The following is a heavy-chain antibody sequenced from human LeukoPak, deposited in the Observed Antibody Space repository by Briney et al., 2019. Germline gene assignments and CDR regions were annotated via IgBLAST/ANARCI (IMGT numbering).Heavy chain of an antibody. V-gene: IGHV4-30-4*08. Sequence: SETLSLTCTVSGGSISSGDYYWSWIRQPPGKGLEWIGYTYYSGSTYYNPSLKSRVTISVDTSKNQFSLKLSSVTAADTAVYYCARVFGSSGAFDIWGQGTMVTVSS. CDR1: GGSISSGDYY. CDR3: ARVFGSSGAFDI. J-gene: IGHJ3*02. CDR2: TYYSGST. D-gene: IGHD6-6*01.